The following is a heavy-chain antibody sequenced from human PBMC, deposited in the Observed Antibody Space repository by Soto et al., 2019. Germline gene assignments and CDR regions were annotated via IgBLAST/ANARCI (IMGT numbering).Heavy chain of an antibody. CDR3: ARDAIEQLWSYAFDI. J-gene: IGHJ3*02. Sequence: PSVKVSCTASGYTFTSYYMHWVRQAPGQGLEWMGIINPSGGSTSYAQKFQGRVTMTRDTSTSTVYMELSSLRSEDTAVYYCARDAIEQLWSYAFDIWGQGTMVTVSS. CDR2: INPSGGST. V-gene: IGHV1-46*01. CDR1: GYTFTSYY. D-gene: IGHD5-18*01.